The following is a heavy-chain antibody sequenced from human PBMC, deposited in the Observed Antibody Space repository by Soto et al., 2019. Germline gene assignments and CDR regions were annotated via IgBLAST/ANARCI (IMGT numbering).Heavy chain of an antibody. CDR3: AREPVVVPAATDY. V-gene: IGHV1-3*01. J-gene: IGHJ4*02. Sequence: QVQLVQSGAEVKKPGASVKVSCKASGYTFTSYAMHWVRQAPGQRLEWMGWINAGNGNTKYSQKFQGRVTITRDTSASTAYMELSSPRSEDTAVYYCAREPVVVPAATDYWGQGTLVTVSS. CDR1: GYTFTSYA. D-gene: IGHD2-2*01. CDR2: INAGNGNT.